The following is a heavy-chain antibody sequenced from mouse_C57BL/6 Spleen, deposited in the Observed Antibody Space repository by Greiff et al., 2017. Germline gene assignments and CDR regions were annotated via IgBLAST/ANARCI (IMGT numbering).Heavy chain of an antibody. D-gene: IGHD1-1*01. CDR3: APVYYGSRDWYFDV. Sequence: EVQLQQSGPELVKPGASVKISCKASGYSFTDYNMNWVKQSHGKSLEWIGVINPNYGTTSYNQKFKGKATLTVDQSSSTAYMQLNSLTSEDSAVYYCAPVYYGSRDWYFDVWGTGTTVTVSS. V-gene: IGHV1-39*01. CDR1: GYSFTDYN. J-gene: IGHJ1*03. CDR2: INPNYGTT.